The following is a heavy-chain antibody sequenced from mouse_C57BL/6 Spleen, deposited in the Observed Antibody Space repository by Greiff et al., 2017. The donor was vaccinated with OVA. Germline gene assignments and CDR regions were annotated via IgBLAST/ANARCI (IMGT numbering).Heavy chain of an antibody. V-gene: IGHV2-5*01. Sequence: VKVVESGPGLVQPSQSLSITCTVSGFSLTSYGVHWVRQSPGKGLEWLGVIWRGGSTDYNAAFMSRLSITKDNSKSQVFFKMNSLQADDTAIYYCAKSLYYGSSYDYAMDYWGQGTSVTVSS. CDR1: GFSLTSYG. J-gene: IGHJ4*01. CDR2: IWRGGST. CDR3: AKSLYYGSSYDYAMDY. D-gene: IGHD1-1*01.